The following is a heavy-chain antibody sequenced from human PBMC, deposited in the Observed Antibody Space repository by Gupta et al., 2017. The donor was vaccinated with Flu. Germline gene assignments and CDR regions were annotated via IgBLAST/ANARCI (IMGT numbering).Heavy chain of an antibody. V-gene: IGHV3-74*01. D-gene: IGHD3-22*01. Sequence: TYWMHWVRQAPGKGLVWLARIDPDGTGTYYADAVKGRFTVSRDNAKNTLYRQMNSLRDEDTAVYYCTSNLWRDYYGYFDPRGQGTLVNVAS. CDR2: IDPDGTGT. CDR1: TYW. J-gene: IGHJ5*02. CDR3: TSNLWRDYYGYFDP.